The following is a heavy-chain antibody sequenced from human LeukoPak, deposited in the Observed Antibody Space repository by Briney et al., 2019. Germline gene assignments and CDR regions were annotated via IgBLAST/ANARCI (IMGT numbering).Heavy chain of an antibody. CDR2: ISGSGSST. CDR1: GFTCSSYA. D-gene: IGHD2-2*01. CDR3: ATGGGSIVVPATTGSGYLDY. V-gene: IGHV3-23*01. J-gene: IGHJ4*02. Sequence: PGGSLRLSCAASGFTCSSYAMSWVRQAPGKGLEWVSGISGSGSSTYYADSVKGRFTISRDNSKNTLYLQMNSLRAEDTAVYYCATGGGSIVVPATTGSGYLDYWGQGTLVTVSS.